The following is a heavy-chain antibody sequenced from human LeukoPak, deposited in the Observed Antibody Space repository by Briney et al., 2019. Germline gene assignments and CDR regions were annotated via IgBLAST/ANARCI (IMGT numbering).Heavy chain of an antibody. D-gene: IGHD2-15*01. J-gene: IGHJ4*02. CDR1: GFTFSSYG. CDR2: ISYDGSNK. V-gene: IGHV3-30*18. CDR3: AKAPRPYCSGGSCPFDY. Sequence: GRSLRHSCAASGFTFSSYGMHWVRQAPGKGLEWVAVISYDGSNKYYADSVKGRFTISRDNSKNTLYLQMNSLRAEDAAVYYCAKAPRPYCSGGSCPFDYWGQGTLVTVSS.